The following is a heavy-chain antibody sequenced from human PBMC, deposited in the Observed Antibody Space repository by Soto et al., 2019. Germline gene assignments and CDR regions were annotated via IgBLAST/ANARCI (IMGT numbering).Heavy chain of an antibody. V-gene: IGHV4-31*03. CDR3: ARLAYSSRGGQFFDY. CDR2: IYYSGAT. Sequence: QVQLQESGPGLVEPSQTLSLTCNVSGDSISSGGYHWSWIRQHPGKGLEWIVYIYYSGATYYNPSLKSRVVISVHTSKKQFSLNLSSATAADTAVYYCARLAYSSRGGQFFDYWGQGVLVTVSS. CDR1: GDSISSGGYH. D-gene: IGHD6-13*01. J-gene: IGHJ4*02.